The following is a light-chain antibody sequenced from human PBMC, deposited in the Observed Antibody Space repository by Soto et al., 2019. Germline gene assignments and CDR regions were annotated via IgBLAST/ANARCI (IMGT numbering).Light chain of an antibody. CDR2: GTS. CDR3: QQYDASPVT. Sequence: EIVLTQSPGTLSLSPGERATLSCRASRSVSSNYLAWYQQKPGQAPRLLIYGTSSRATGVPGRFSGSGSGTDFTLTVSRLEPEDCAVYYCQQYDASPVTVGQGTRLEIK. V-gene: IGKV3-20*01. J-gene: IGKJ5*01. CDR1: RSVSSNY.